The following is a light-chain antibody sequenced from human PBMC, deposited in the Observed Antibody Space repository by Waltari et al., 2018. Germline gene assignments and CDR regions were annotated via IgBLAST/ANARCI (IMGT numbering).Light chain of an antibody. J-gene: IGKJ1*01. CDR1: QSVSSN. Sequence: EIVLTQSPGTLSLSPGERVTLSCRASQSVSSNLAWYQQKPGQAPRLLIYGASTRATGIPARFSGSGSGTEFTLTISSLQSEDFAVYYCQQYEGTFGQGTKVEIK. V-gene: IGKV3-15*01. CDR2: GAS. CDR3: QQYEGT.